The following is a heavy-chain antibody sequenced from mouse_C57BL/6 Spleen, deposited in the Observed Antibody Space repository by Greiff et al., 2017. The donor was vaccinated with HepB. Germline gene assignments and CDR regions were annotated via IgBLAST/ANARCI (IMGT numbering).Heavy chain of an antibody. V-gene: IGHV1-72*01. J-gene: IGHJ1*03. Sequence: QVHVKQPGAELVKPGASVKLSCKASGYTFTSYWMHWVKQRPGRGLEWIGRIDPNSGGTKYNEKFKSKATLTVDKPSSTAYMQLSSLTSEDSAVYYCAVYYYGSSYDDWYFDVWGTGTTVTVSS. CDR3: AVYYYGSSYDDWYFDV. CDR1: GYTFTSYW. CDR2: IDPNSGGT. D-gene: IGHD1-1*01.